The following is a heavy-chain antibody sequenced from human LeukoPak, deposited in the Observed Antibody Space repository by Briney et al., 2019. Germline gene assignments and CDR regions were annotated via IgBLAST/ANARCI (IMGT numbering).Heavy chain of an antibody. CDR3: ARVPMVRGIAIAEADY. Sequence: GGSLRLSCTVSGFTVSSNYMSWVRQAPGKGLEWVSVIYSGGSTYYADSVKGRFTISRDNAKNSLYLQMNSLRAEDTAVYYCARVPMVRGIAIAEADYWGQGTLVTVSS. CDR2: IYSGGST. D-gene: IGHD3-10*01. V-gene: IGHV3-53*01. J-gene: IGHJ4*02. CDR1: GFTVSSNY.